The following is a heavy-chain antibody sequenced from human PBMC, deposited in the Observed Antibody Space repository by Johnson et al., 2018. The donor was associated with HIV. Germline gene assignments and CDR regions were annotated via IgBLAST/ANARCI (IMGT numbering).Heavy chain of an antibody. Sequence: GQLVDSGGGVVRPGGSLRLSCAASGFTFDDYGMSWVRQAPGKGLEWVSGIDWNGGRQGYVDSVKGRFTISRDNAKNSLYMEMNSLRAEDTALYYCARHQKYDSSGQGGGLDIWGQGTMVTVSS. V-gene: IGHV3-20*04. CDR2: IDWNGGRQ. CDR3: ARHQKYDSSGQGGGLDI. CDR1: GFTFDDYG. D-gene: IGHD3-22*01. J-gene: IGHJ3*02.